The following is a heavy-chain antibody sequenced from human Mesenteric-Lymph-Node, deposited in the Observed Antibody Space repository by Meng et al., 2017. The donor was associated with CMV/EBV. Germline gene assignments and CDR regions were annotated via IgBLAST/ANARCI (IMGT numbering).Heavy chain of an antibody. D-gene: IGHD6-13*01. CDR2: IIPLFGTT. V-gene: IGHV1-69*05. CDR3: ARDRTLAAAITWFDP. CDR1: GGAFSSYG. J-gene: IGHJ5*02. Sequence: SVKVSCKASGGAFSSYGLNWVRQAPGQGLEWMGGIIPLFGTTNYAQKFQGRVTITTDESTSTDYMELSSLRSEDTAVYYCARDRTLAAAITWFDPWGQGTLVTVSS.